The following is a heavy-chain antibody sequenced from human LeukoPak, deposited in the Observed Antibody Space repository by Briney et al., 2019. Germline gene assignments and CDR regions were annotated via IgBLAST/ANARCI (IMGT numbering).Heavy chain of an antibody. D-gene: IGHD6-19*01. Sequence: SETLSLTCTVSGGSISSYYWSWIRQPAGKGLEWIGRIYTCGSTNYNPSLKSRVTMSVDTSKNQFSLKLSSVTAADTAVYYCARGSIAVAGVEMYYFDYWGQGTLVTVSS. J-gene: IGHJ4*02. CDR3: ARGSIAVAGVEMYYFDY. CDR1: GGSISSYY. V-gene: IGHV4-4*07. CDR2: IYTCGST.